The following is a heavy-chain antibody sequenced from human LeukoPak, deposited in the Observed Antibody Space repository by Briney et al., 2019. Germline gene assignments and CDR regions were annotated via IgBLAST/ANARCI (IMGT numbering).Heavy chain of an antibody. CDR3: ARDPPSH. CDR2: ISGGSSST. V-gene: IGHV3-48*03. CDR1: GFTFSSYE. J-gene: IGHJ4*02. Sequence: GGSLRLSCAASGFTFSSYEMNWVRQAPGKGLEWVSYISGGSSSTNYADSVKGRFTISRDNAKNSLYLQMNSLRAEDTAVYYCARDPPSHWGRGTLVTVSS. D-gene: IGHD2-2*01.